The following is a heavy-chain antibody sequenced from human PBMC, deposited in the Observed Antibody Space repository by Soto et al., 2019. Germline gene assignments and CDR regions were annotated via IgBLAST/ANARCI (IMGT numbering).Heavy chain of an antibody. CDR3: ASRVGATSFDFDY. J-gene: IGHJ4*02. Sequence: QVQLVQSGAEVKKPGASVKGCCKASGYTFTSYDVNWVRLAPGQGLECMGWMNPNSGSTDYAQKFQGRVTMTRNIYISTAYMELSSLRSEDTAVYYCASRVGATSFDFDYWGPGNLVTVSS. V-gene: IGHV1-8*01. D-gene: IGHD1-26*01. CDR1: GYTFTSYD. CDR2: MNPNSGST.